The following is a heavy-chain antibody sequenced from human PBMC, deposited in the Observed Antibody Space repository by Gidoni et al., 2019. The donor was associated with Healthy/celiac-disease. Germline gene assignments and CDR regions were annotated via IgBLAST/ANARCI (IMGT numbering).Heavy chain of an antibody. CDR1: GFPFSSYS. J-gene: IGHJ4*02. V-gene: IGHV3-48*02. Sequence: EVQLVESGGGLVQPGGSLRLSCAASGFPFSSYSMNWVRQAPGKGLEWVSYISSSSSTIYYADSVKGRFTISRDNAKNSLYLQMNSLRDEDTAVYYCAGSSTVTVSPGFLWGQGTLVTVSS. CDR2: ISSSSSTI. CDR3: AGSSTVTVSPGFL. D-gene: IGHD4-17*01.